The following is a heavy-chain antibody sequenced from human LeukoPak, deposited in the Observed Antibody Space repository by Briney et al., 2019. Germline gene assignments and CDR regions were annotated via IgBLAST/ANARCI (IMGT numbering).Heavy chain of an antibody. V-gene: IGHV4-4*07. J-gene: IGHJ4*02. Sequence: SETLSLTCTVSGGSISPYYWSWIRQPAGKGLEWIGRIYASGTTNYNPSLQSRVAISVDQSKNHFSLKLSSVTAADTAVYYCARLSNYYDSSGYYYTLDHWGQGTLVTVSS. CDR3: ARLSNYYDSSGYYYTLDH. CDR2: IYASGTT. CDR1: GGSISPYY. D-gene: IGHD3-22*01.